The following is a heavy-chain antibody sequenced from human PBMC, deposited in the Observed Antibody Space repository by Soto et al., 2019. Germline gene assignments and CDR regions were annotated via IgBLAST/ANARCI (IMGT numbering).Heavy chain of an antibody. D-gene: IGHD3-10*01. CDR1: GVSISSGGYY. Sequence: PSEPLSLTCPVSGVSISSGGYYWSWIRQHPGKGLEWIGYIYYSGSTYYNPSLKSRVTISVDTSKNQFSLKLSSVTAADTAVYYCARYIWFGESLTPGDAFDILVQGTMVT. CDR2: IYYSGST. V-gene: IGHV4-31*03. CDR3: ARYIWFGESLTPGDAFDI. J-gene: IGHJ3*02.